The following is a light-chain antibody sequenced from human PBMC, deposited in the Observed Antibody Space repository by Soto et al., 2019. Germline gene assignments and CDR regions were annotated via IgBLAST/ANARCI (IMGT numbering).Light chain of an antibody. V-gene: IGKV3-11*01. CDR2: DAS. J-gene: IGKJ4*01. CDR3: KQRSNLPHLRT. CDR1: QSVSSY. Sequence: EIVLTQSPATLSLSPGERATLSCRASQSVSSYLAWYQQKPGQATRLLIYDASNRATGIPARFSGSGSGTDFTLTISCPEPEDFVVYYSKQRSNLPHLRTSGGGTKVEIK.